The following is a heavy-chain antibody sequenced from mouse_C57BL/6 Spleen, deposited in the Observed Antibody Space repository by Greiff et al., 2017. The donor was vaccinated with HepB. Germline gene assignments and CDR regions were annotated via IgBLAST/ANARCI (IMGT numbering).Heavy chain of an antibody. CDR1: GYTFTSYW. CDR2: IDPSDSYT. Sequence: QVQLQQSGAELVMPGASVKLSCKASGYTFTSYWMHWVKQRPGQGLEWIGEIDPSDSYTNYNQKFKGKSTLTVDKSSSTAYMQLSSLTSEDSAVYYCAVVAQYYYAMDYWGQGTSVTVSS. V-gene: IGHV1-69*01. D-gene: IGHD1-1*01. CDR3: AVVAQYYYAMDY. J-gene: IGHJ4*01.